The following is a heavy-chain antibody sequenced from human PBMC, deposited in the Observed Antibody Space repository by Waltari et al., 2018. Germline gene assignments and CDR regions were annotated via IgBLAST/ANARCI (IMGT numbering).Heavy chain of an antibody. J-gene: IGHJ4*02. CDR2: ISYDGSNK. D-gene: IGHD1-26*01. V-gene: IGHV3-30-3*01. CDR3: ARDREWELLKSLDY. CDR1: GFTFSSYA. Sequence: QVQLVESGGGVVQPGRSLRLSCAASGFTFSSYAMHWVRPPPGKGLEWVAVISYDGSNKYYADSVKGRFTISRDNSKNTLYLQMNSLRAEDTAVYYCARDREWELLKSLDYWGQGTLVTVSS.